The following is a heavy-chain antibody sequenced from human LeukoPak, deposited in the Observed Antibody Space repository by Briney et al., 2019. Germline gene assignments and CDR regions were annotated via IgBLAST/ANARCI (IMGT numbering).Heavy chain of an antibody. CDR3: ARRVDCSGGSCLYYFDY. D-gene: IGHD2-15*01. Sequence: GESLKISRKGSGYSFTSYWIGWVPQMPGKGLEWMGIIYPCDSDTRYSPSFQGQVTISADKSISTAYLQWSSLKASDTAMYYCARRVDCSGGSCLYYFDYWGQGTLVTVSS. J-gene: IGHJ4*02. CDR2: IYPCDSDT. CDR1: GYSFTSYW. V-gene: IGHV5-51*01.